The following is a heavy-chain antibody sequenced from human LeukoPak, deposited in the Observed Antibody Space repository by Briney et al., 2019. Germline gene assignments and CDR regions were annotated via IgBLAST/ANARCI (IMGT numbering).Heavy chain of an antibody. V-gene: IGHV3-43*01. CDR2: IRWDGYTA. D-gene: IGHD2-21*02. Sequence: AGGSLRLSCATSGFTFEAYTMHWVRQAPGRGLEWVSLIRWDGYTAFYADSVEVRFAISRDNSKNSLYLQMNSLRTEDTALYYCAKSLVTYSYYYGLDVWGQGTTVTVS. J-gene: IGHJ6*02. CDR3: AKSLVTYSYYYGLDV. CDR1: GFTFEAYT.